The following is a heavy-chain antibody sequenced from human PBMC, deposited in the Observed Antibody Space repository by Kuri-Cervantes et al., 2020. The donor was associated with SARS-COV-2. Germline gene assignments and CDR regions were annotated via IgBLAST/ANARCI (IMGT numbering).Heavy chain of an antibody. CDR1: GFTFSSSW. J-gene: IGHJ6*02. CDR3: VRVLRGPGDSSGYYYGYYGMDV. Sequence: GESLKIPCSASGFTFSSSWMHWVCQAPEKGLEWVADIKCDGSEKYYVDSVKGRLTISRDNAKNSLYLQVNSLRAEDMTVYYCVRVLRGPGDSSGYYYGYYGMDVWGQGTTVTVSS. D-gene: IGHD3-22*01. V-gene: IGHV3-52*01. CDR2: IKCDGSEK.